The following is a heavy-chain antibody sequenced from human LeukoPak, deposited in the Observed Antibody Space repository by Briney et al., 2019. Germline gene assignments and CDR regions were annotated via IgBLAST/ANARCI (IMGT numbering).Heavy chain of an antibody. Sequence: GGPLRLPCGGSGFTFSPNAMNWVPQAPGRGLEWFPAISGDGVATYYAGSVKGRFTISRDNAKNSLYLQMNSLRAEDTALYHCARWRRTARRDDAFDIWGEGTMVTASS. CDR2: ISGDGVAT. V-gene: IGHV3-21*01. J-gene: IGHJ3*02. CDR3: ARWRRTARRDDAFDI. D-gene: IGHD6-6*01. CDR1: GFTFSPNA.